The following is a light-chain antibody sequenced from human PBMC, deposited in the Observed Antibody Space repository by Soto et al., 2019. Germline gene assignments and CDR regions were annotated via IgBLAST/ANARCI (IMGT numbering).Light chain of an antibody. CDR1: QNINNY. CDR2: DAS. CDR3: QQYENRPT. J-gene: IGKJ5*01. V-gene: IGKV1-33*01. Sequence: IPMTQSPSSLSASVGDRVTITCQASQNINNYLNWYQQKPGRAPKLLIYDASNLEAGVPSRFRGSGSGTDFTFTISRLQPEDIATYYCQQYENRPTFAQGTRLEI.